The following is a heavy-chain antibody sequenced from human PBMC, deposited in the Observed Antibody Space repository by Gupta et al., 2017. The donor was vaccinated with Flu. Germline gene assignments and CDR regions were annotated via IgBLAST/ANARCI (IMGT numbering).Heavy chain of an antibody. CDR2: INNDGDYK. CDR3: ARDANDSGTLALDS. J-gene: IGHJ4*02. CDR1: GFTFSHFG. V-gene: IGHV3-33*01. Sequence: SGFTFSHFGMHWVRQAPGKGLQWVVLINNDGDYKSYGDSLKGRLVISRDNSKNTLYLQVNSLRAEDTAIYYCARDANDSGTLALDSWGQGTLVNVSS. D-gene: IGHD3-10*01.